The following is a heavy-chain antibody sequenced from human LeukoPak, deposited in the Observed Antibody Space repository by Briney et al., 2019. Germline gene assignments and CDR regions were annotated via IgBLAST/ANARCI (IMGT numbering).Heavy chain of an antibody. V-gene: IGHV5-51*01. D-gene: IGHD3-22*01. J-gene: IGHJ4*02. CDR2: IYPGDSDT. CDR1: GYSFTSYW. CDR3: ARQDDSSGYYARNFDY. Sequence: HGESLKISCKGSGYSFTSYWIGWVRQMPGKGLEWMGIIYPGDSDTRYSPSFQGQVTISADKSISTAYLQWSSLKASDTAMYYCARQDDSSGYYARNFDYWGQGTLVTVSS.